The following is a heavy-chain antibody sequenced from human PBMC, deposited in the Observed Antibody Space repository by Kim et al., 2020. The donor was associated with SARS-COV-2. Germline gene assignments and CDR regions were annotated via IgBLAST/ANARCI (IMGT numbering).Heavy chain of an antibody. J-gene: IGHJ5*02. Sequence: SETLSLTCTVSGGSISSGGYYWSWIRQHPGKGLEWIGYIYYSGSTYYNPSLKSRVTISVDTSKNQFSLKLSSVTAADTAVYYCARDSGPRIAAADTGFDPWGQGTLVTVSS. V-gene: IGHV4-31*03. CDR3: ARDSGPRIAAADTGFDP. CDR1: GGSISSGGYY. CDR2: IYYSGST. D-gene: IGHD6-13*01.